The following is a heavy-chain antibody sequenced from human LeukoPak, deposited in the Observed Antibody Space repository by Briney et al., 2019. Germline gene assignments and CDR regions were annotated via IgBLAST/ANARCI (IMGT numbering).Heavy chain of an antibody. J-gene: IGHJ4*02. Sequence: KPSETLSLTCAVYGGSFSGYYWSWIRQPPGKGLEWIGEINHSGSTNYNPSLKSRVTISVDTSKNQFSLKVSSVTPADTAVYYCASADITGTPPYFDSWGQGTLVTVSS. V-gene: IGHV4-34*01. CDR2: INHSGST. D-gene: IGHD1-7*01. CDR1: GGSFSGYY. CDR3: ASADITGTPPYFDS.